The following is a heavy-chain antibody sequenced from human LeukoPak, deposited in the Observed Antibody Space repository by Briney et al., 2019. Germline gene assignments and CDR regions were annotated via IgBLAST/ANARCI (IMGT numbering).Heavy chain of an antibody. J-gene: IGHJ6*02. CDR3: AKDPNVAHGWRPYGMDV. V-gene: IGHV3-23*01. D-gene: IGHD6-19*01. Sequence: GGSLRLSCAASGFTFSSYAMSWVRQAPGKGLEWVSAISGSGGSTYYADPVKGRFTISRDNSKNTLYLQMNSLRAEDTAVYYCAKDPNVAHGWRPYGMDVWGQGTTVTVSS. CDR2: ISGSGGST. CDR1: GFTFSSYA.